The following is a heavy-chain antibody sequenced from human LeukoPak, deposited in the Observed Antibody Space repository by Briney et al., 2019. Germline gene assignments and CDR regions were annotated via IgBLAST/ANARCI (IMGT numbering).Heavy chain of an antibody. V-gene: IGHV4-39*07. CDR3: ARGVGSGWYMNAFDI. J-gene: IGHJ3*02. CDR2: IYYSGST. D-gene: IGHD6-19*01. CDR1: GGSISSSSYY. Sequence: SETLSLTCTVSGGSISSSSYYWGWIRQPPGKGLEWIGSIYYSGSTYYNPSLKSRATISVDTSKNQFSLKLSSVTAADTAVYYCARGVGSGWYMNAFDIWGQGTMVTVSS.